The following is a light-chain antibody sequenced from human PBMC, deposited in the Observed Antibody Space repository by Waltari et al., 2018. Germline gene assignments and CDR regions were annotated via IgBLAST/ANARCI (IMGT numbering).Light chain of an antibody. J-gene: IGKJ2*01. CDR1: QSISSW. CDR2: KAS. Sequence: DIQMTQSPSTLPAYVGARVTITCRASQSISSWLAWYQQKPGKAPKVLIYKASTLESGVPSRFSGSGSGTDFTLTISSLQPEDFATYHCQQYNVYPFTFGQGTRLEI. CDR3: QQYNVYPFT. V-gene: IGKV1-5*03.